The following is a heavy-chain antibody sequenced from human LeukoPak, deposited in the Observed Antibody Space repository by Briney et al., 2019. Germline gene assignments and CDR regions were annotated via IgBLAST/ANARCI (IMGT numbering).Heavy chain of an antibody. V-gene: IGHV3-21*01. D-gene: IGHD3-22*01. CDR1: GFTFSSYS. J-gene: IGHJ4*02. Sequence: PGGSLRLSCAASGFTFSSYSMNWVRQAPGKGLEWVSSISSSTSYIYYADSVKGRFTISRDNAKNSLYLQMNSLRAEDTAVYYCARDTFYYDSGGLDYWGQGTLVTVSS. CDR3: ARDTFYYDSGGLDY. CDR2: ISSSTSYI.